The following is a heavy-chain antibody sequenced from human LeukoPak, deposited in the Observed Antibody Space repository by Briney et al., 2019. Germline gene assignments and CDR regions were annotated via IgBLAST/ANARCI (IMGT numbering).Heavy chain of an antibody. Sequence: PGGSLRLSCAASGFTFSNAWMSWVRQAPGQGLEWVSYISSSSSTIYYADSVKGRFIISRDNAKNSLYLQMNSLRAEDTAVYYCASSGGYSGYNYWGQGTLVTVSS. D-gene: IGHD5-12*01. V-gene: IGHV3-48*01. J-gene: IGHJ4*02. CDR2: ISSSSSTI. CDR1: GFTFSNAW. CDR3: ASSGGYSGYNY.